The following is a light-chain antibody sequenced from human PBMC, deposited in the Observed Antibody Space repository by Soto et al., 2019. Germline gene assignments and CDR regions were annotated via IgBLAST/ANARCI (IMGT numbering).Light chain of an antibody. CDR2: DAT. CDR3: LQRASWPHT. J-gene: IGKJ3*01. V-gene: IGKV3-11*01. Sequence: VLTQSPATLSLSPGESAALSCRASQSVGSYLAWLQQMPGQAPRLLIYDATNRANGIPAKFSGSGSGTDFTLTITSHEPEDFALYFCLQRASWPHTFGPGTKVEIK. CDR1: QSVGSY.